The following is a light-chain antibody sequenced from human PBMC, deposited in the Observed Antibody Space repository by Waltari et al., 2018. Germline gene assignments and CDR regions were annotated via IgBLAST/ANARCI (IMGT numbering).Light chain of an antibody. CDR1: GSNVGRND. CDR3: AAWDGTLSGRL. Sequence: QSVLTQPPSASGTPGQRVPLPFSGSGSNVGRNDGLWSQQLPGTTHKLLIYKNDQRPSGVPDRFSGSKSGSSASLAISGLRSEDEADYYCAAWDGTLSGRLFGGGTKLTVL. V-gene: IGLV1-47*01. CDR2: KND. J-gene: IGLJ2*01.